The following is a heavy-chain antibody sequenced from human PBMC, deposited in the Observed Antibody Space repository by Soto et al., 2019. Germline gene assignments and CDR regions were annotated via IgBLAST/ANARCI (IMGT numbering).Heavy chain of an antibody. CDR1: GGSFSGYY. J-gene: IGHJ5*02. Sequence: PSETLCLTCAVYGGSFSGYYWSWIRQPPGKGLEWIGEINHSGSTNYNPSLKSRVTISVDTSKNQFSLKLSSVTAADTAVYYCARRRRSVFPWFDPWGQGTLVTVSS. V-gene: IGHV4-34*01. D-gene: IGHD2-21*01. CDR2: INHSGST. CDR3: ARRRRSVFPWFDP.